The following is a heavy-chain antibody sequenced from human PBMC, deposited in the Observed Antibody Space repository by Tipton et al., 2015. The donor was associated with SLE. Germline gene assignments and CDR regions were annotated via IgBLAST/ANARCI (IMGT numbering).Heavy chain of an antibody. V-gene: IGHV4-59*01. CDR1: GGSLSGYY. CDR2: IYYSGST. Sequence: TLSLTCAVYGGSLSGYYWSWIRQPPGKGLEWIGYIYYSGSTNYNPSLKSRVTISVDTSKNQFSLKLSSVTAADTAVYYCARDSAAADWYFDLWGRGTLVTVSS. D-gene: IGHD6-13*01. J-gene: IGHJ2*01. CDR3: ARDSAAADWYFDL.